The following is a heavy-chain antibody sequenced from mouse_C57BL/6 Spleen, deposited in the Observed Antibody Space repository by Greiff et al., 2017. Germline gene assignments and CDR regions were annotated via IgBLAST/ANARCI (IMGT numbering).Heavy chain of an antibody. V-gene: IGHV1-52*01. CDR2: IDPSDSET. J-gene: IGHJ1*03. CDR3: ARGPFDYYRSPWYCDV. Sequence: QVQLQQPGAELVRPGSSVKLSCTASGYTFTSYWMHWVKQRPIQGLEWLGTIDPSDSETHYNHKFKDKATLTVDNSSSTAYMQRSSLTSEDSAVYYCARGPFDYYRSPWYCDVWGTGTTVTVSS. D-gene: IGHD1-1*01. CDR1: GYTFTSYW.